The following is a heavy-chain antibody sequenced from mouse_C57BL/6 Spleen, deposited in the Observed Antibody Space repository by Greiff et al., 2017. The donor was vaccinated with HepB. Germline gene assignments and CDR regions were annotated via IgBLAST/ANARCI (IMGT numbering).Heavy chain of an antibody. J-gene: IGHJ2*01. V-gene: IGHV1-64*01. D-gene: IGHD1-1*01. CDR1: GYTFTSYW. CDR3: ARSGYYYGSSYPDY. Sequence: QVQLKQPGAELVKPGASVKLSCKASGYTFTSYWMHWVKQRPGQGLEWIGMIHPNSGSTNYNEKFKSKATLTVDKSSSTAYMQLSSLTSEDSAVYYCARSGYYYGSSYPDYWGQGTTLTVSS. CDR2: IHPNSGST.